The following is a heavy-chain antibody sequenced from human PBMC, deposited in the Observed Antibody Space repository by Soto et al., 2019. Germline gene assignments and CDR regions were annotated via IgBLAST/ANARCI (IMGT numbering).Heavy chain of an antibody. CDR1: GYTFTSYG. CDR3: ARDAAAGLNDY. D-gene: IGHD6-13*01. V-gene: IGHV1-18*01. Sequence: QVQLVQSGAEVKKPGASVKVSCKASGYTFTSYGISWVRQAPGQGLEWMGWISAYNGNTKYVQKFQGRVTMTTDTSTSKAYRELRRLRADDTAVYYCARDAAAGLNDYWGQGTLVTVSS. CDR2: ISAYNGNT. J-gene: IGHJ4*02.